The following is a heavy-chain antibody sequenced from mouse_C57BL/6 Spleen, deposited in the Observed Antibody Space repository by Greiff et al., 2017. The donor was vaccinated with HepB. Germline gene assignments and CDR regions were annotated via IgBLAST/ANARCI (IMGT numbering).Heavy chain of an antibody. V-gene: IGHV1-47*01. CDR2: FHPYNDDT. J-gene: IGHJ1*03. Sequence: VQLQQSGAELVRPGASVKMSCKASGYTFTTYPIEWMKQNHGKSLEWIGNFHPYNDDTKYNEKFKGKATLTVEKSSSTVYLELSRLTSDDSAVYYCARGGYYVPYWYFDVWGTGTTVTVSS. D-gene: IGHD2-3*01. CDR1: GYTFTTYP. CDR3: ARGGYYVPYWYFDV.